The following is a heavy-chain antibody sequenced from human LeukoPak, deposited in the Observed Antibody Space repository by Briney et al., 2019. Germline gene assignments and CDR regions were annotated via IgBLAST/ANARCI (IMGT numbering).Heavy chain of an antibody. J-gene: IGHJ1*01. D-gene: IGHD5-24*01. Sequence: GASVKVSCKASGYTFTSYYMHWVRQAPGQGLEWMGWINPNSGGTNYAQKFQGRVTMTRDTSISTAYMELSRLRSDDTAVYYCARVFSRSLRWLQSPGAEYFQHWGQGTLVTVSS. CDR2: INPNSGGT. CDR1: GYTFTSYY. CDR3: ARVFSRSLRWLQSPGAEYFQH. V-gene: IGHV1-2*02.